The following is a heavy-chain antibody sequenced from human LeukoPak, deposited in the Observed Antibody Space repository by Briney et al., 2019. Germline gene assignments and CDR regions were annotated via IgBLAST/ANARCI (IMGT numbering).Heavy chain of an antibody. Sequence: ASVKVSCKASGYTFTSYDINWVRQATGQRLEWMGWMNPNSGNTGYAQKFQGRVTMTRNTSISTAYMELSSLRSEDTAVYYCARATPIYQLLWRYYYYGMDVWGQGTTVTVSS. V-gene: IGHV1-8*01. CDR3: ARATPIYQLLWRYYYYGMDV. CDR1: GYTFTSYD. D-gene: IGHD2-2*01. CDR2: MNPNSGNT. J-gene: IGHJ6*02.